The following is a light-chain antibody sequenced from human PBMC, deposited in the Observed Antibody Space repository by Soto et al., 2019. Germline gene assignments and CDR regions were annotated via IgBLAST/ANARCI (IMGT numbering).Light chain of an antibody. V-gene: IGKV2-28*01. CDR2: LGS. Sequence: DIVMTQSPLSLPVTPGEPASISCRSSQSLLHSNGYNYLDWYLQKPGQSPQLLIYLGSNRASGVPDRFSGSGSGTEFTLKISRVEAEAVGVYYCMQALQTPRTFGQGTKVEIK. J-gene: IGKJ1*01. CDR3: MQALQTPRT. CDR1: QSLLHSNGYNY.